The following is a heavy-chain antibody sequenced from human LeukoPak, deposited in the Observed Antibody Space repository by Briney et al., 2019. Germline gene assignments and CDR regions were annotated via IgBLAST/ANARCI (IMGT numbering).Heavy chain of an antibody. J-gene: IGHJ4*02. Sequence: ASVKVSCKASGYTFTSYAMHWARQAPGQRLEWMGWINAGNGNTKYSQKFQGRVTITRDTSASTAYMELSSLRSEDTAVYYCARDHEEKVAGPYYFDYWGQGTLVTVSS. D-gene: IGHD6-19*01. V-gene: IGHV1-3*01. CDR3: ARDHEEKVAGPYYFDY. CDR2: INAGNGNT. CDR1: GYTFTSYA.